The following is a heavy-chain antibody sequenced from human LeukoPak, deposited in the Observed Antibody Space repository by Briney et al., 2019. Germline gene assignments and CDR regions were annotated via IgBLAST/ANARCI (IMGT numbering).Heavy chain of an antibody. Sequence: SETLSLTCTVSGASISSDTYYWTWIRQPAGKGLEWIGRIYTSGTSNYNPSLKSRVTLSVDTSRNHFSLKLTSVTAADTAVYYCARGPGGYRSPSFDYWGQGTLVTVSS. J-gene: IGHJ4*02. CDR1: GASISSDTYY. V-gene: IGHV4-61*02. D-gene: IGHD5-24*01. CDR3: ARGPGGYRSPSFDY. CDR2: IYTSGTS.